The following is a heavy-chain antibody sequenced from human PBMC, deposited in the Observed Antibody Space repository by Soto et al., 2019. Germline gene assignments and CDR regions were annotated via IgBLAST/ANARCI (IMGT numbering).Heavy chain of an antibody. CDR3: TRTNIVGNTTDAFDI. CDR1: GYIFTNYG. D-gene: IGHD1-26*01. CDR2: ISPYNGHT. V-gene: IGHV1-18*01. J-gene: IGHJ3*02. Sequence: QVQLVQSGAEVKKPGASVKVSCRASGYIFTNYGISWVRQAPGQGLEWMGWISPYNGHTKYAQKLQGRVTMTTDTFTSTVYMEMRSLRSDDAAMYYCTRTNIVGNTTDAFDIWGQGTMLTVSS.